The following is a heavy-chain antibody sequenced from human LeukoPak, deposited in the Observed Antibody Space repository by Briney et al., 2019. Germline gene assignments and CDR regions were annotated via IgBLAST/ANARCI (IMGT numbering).Heavy chain of an antibody. CDR3: ARVGQQLAFYYYYYMDV. Sequence: GASVKVSCKASGYTFTSYGISWVRQAPGQGLEWMGWISAYNGNTNYAQKLQGRVTMTTDTSTSTAYMELRSLRSDDTAVYYCARVGQQLAFYYYYYMDVWGKGTTVTVSS. V-gene: IGHV1-18*01. CDR1: GYTFTSYG. CDR2: ISAYNGNT. J-gene: IGHJ6*03. D-gene: IGHD6-13*01.